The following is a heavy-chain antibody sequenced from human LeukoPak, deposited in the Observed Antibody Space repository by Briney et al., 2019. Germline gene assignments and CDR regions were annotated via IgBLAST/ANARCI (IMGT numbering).Heavy chain of an antibody. J-gene: IGHJ2*01. CDR1: GFTFSSYG. Sequence: PGGSLRLSCAASGFTFSSYGINWVRQAPGKGLEWVAKIEKDGSAAYYVDSMKGRFTISRDNAENSLYLQMNSLRAEDTAVYSCARAGVTNLLGETYWYFDLWGRGTLVTVSS. D-gene: IGHD1-26*01. CDR2: IEKDGSAA. V-gene: IGHV3-7*01. CDR3: ARAGVTNLLGETYWYFDL.